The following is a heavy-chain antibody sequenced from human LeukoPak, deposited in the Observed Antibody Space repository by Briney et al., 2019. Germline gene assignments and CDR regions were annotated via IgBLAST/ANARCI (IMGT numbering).Heavy chain of an antibody. J-gene: IGHJ5*02. D-gene: IGHD6-13*01. CDR1: VFTFSDYY. CDR2: ISSSGSTI. CDR3: AKSGYSQRFDP. V-gene: IGHV3-11*04. Sequence: GGSLRLSCPASVFTFSDYYMSWIRQAPGKGLEWVSYISSSGSTIYYADSVKGRFTISRDNAKNSLYLQMNSLRAEDTAVYYCAKSGYSQRFDPWGQGTLVTVSS.